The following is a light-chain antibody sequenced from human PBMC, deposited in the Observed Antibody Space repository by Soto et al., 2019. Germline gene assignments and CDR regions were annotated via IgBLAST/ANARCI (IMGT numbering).Light chain of an antibody. Sequence: QSALTQPASVSGSPGQSTTISCTGTSSDVGGYNYVSWYQHHPGKAPKLMIFDVSNRPSGVSNRFSGSKSGNTASLTISGRQAKDEADYYCSSYTASSTDVFGTGTKLTVL. J-gene: IGLJ1*01. CDR2: DVS. V-gene: IGLV2-14*03. CDR1: SSDVGGYNY. CDR3: SSYTASSTDV.